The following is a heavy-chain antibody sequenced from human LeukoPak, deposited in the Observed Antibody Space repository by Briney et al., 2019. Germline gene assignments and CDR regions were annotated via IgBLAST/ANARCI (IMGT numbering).Heavy chain of an antibody. J-gene: IGHJ4*02. CDR3: TREGSGSYLSYDY. CDR1: GFTFSSYG. Sequence: PGGSLRLSCAASGFTFSSYGMHWVRQAPGKGLEWVAVISKDGGTDYYADSVKGRFTISRDNSKSTMYLQMDSLRPDDTAVYYCTREGSGSYLSYDYWGQGTLVTVSS. CDR2: ISKDGGTD. D-gene: IGHD1-26*01. V-gene: IGHV3-30*03.